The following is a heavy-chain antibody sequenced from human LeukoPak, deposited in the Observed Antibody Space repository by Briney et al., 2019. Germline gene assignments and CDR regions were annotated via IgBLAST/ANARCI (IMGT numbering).Heavy chain of an antibody. CDR3: TVLPEGV. J-gene: IGHJ4*02. Sequence: GGSLRLSCTASGFTVSRNYMSWVRQPPGKGLEWVSVVYSAGTTFYADSVKGRFTVSRDNSRNTLDLQMSSLRAEDTAVYYCTVLPEGVWGRGTPVTVSS. V-gene: IGHV3-53*01. CDR2: VYSAGTT. D-gene: IGHD1-14*01. CDR1: GFTVSRNY.